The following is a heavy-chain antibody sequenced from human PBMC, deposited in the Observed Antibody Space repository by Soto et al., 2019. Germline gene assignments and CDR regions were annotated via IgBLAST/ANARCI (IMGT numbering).Heavy chain of an antibody. CDR2: IYPGDSDT. Sequence: GESLKISCKCSGYSFTNDWIAWVRQMPGKGLEWMGIIYPGDSDTRYSPSFQGQVTISVDKSISTAYLQWSSLRSEDTAVYYCAREKFKPPKNRIAARPGSYYYYGMDVWGQGTTVTVSS. CDR3: AREKFKPPKNRIAARPGSYYYYGMDV. V-gene: IGHV5-51*01. D-gene: IGHD6-6*01. J-gene: IGHJ6*02. CDR1: GYSFTNDW.